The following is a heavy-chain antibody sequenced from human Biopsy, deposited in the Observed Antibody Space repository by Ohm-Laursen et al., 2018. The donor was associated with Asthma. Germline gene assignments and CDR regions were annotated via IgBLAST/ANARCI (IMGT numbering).Heavy chain of an antibody. J-gene: IGHJ4*02. CDR1: GFAVSRDY. V-gene: IGHV3-53*01. D-gene: IGHD3-22*01. CDR3: ARGDSSNWSHYYFDY. CDR2: IYSGGTS. Sequence: SLRLSCAASGFAVSRDYMLWVRQAPGKGLEWVSVIYSGGTSHTADSVRGRFTISRDYSKNTLYLQIHTLRAEDTAVYYCARGDSSNWSHYYFDYWGQGTLVTVSS.